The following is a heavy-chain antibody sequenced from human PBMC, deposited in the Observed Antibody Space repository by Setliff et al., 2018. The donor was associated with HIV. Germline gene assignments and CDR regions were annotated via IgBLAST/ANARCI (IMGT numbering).Heavy chain of an antibody. CDR1: GGSFSTYY. CDR2: VHSTGTT. D-gene: IGHD2-21*02. J-gene: IGHJ4*02. Sequence: PSETLSLTCTVSGGSFSTYYWSWIRQPAGEGPEYIGRVHSTGTTIYNPSLKSRVTMSVDASKNQLSLKLRSVTAADTAVYYCARQTATGTSATFDSWGQGSLVTVSS. CDR3: ARQTATGTSATFDS. V-gene: IGHV4-4*07.